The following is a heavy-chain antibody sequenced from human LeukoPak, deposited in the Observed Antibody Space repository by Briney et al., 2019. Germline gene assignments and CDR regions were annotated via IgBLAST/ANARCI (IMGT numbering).Heavy chain of an antibody. CDR2: IHYSAST. CDR3: ARTPLFSGAYGRGYFDY. V-gene: IGHV4-39*01. CDR1: DGSISGSSYY. D-gene: IGHD1-26*01. Sequence: SETLSLTCTVSDGSISGSSYYWGWIRQPPGKGLEWIVTIHYSASTYYNPSLKSRVTISVDTSESQFSLKVNSVTAADTAVYYCARTPLFSGAYGRGYFDYWGQGTLVTVSS. J-gene: IGHJ4*02.